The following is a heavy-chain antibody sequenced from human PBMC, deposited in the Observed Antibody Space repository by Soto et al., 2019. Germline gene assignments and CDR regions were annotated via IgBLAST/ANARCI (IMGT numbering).Heavy chain of an antibody. CDR1: GFTFSDYY. CDR2: ISSSSSYT. J-gene: IGHJ4*02. D-gene: IGHD4-17*01. V-gene: IGHV3-11*06. Sequence: GGSLRLSCAASGFTFSDYYMSWIRQAPGKGLEWVSYISSSSSYTNYADSVKGRFTISRDNAKTSLYLQMNSLRAEDTAVYYCAGVRDYGDAAFDYWFQGTLVTVSS. CDR3: AGVRDYGDAAFDY.